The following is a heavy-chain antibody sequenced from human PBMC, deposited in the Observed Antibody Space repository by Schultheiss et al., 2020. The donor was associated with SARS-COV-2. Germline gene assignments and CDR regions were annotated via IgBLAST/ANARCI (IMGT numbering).Heavy chain of an antibody. Sequence: GGSLRLSCAASGFTFSSYAMHWVRQAPGKGLEYVSAISSNGGSTYYANSVKGRFTISRDNSKNTLYLQMSSLRAEDTAVYYCARGQGIAAAYWFDPWGQGTLVTVSS. CDR2: ISSNGGST. CDR3: ARGQGIAAAYWFDP. V-gene: IGHV3-64*01. D-gene: IGHD6-13*01. J-gene: IGHJ5*02. CDR1: GFTFSSYA.